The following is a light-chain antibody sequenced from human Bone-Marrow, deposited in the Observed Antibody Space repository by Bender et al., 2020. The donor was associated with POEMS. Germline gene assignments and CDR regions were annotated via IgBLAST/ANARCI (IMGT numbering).Light chain of an antibody. CDR3: QVWHTGSDHRV. V-gene: IGLV3-21*02. Sequence: SYVLSQPPSVSVAPGQTARITCAGSNIGGESVHWYQHKPGQAPVVVVYDDSDRPSGIPERFSGSNSGNTATLTISRVEAEDEADYYCQVWHTGSDHRVFGGGTKLTVL. CDR2: DDS. CDR1: NIGGES. J-gene: IGLJ3*02.